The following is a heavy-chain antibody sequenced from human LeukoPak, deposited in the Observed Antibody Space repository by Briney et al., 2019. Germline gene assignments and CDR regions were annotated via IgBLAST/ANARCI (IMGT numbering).Heavy chain of an antibody. V-gene: IGHV3-23*01. D-gene: IGHD2-15*01. CDR3: AKDPGYCSGGSCDHFDY. J-gene: IGHJ4*02. Sequence: QSGGSLRLSCAASGFTFSSYAMSWVRQAPGKGLGWVSAISGSGGSTYYADSVKGRYTISRDNSKNTLYLQMNSLRAEDTAVYYCAKDPGYCSGGSCDHFDYWGQGTPVTVSS. CDR2: ISGSGGST. CDR1: GFTFSSYA.